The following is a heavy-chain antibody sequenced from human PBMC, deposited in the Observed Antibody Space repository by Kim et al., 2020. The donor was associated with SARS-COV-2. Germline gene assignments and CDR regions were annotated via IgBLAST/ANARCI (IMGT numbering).Heavy chain of an antibody. V-gene: IGHV3-23*01. CDR1: GFTFSSYA. J-gene: IGHJ6*02. CDR2: ISGSGGST. D-gene: IGHD3-3*01. CDR3: AKDINKDDFWSGYRTYYYYYGMDV. Sequence: GGSLRLSCAVSGFTFSSYAMSWVRQAPGKGLEWVSAISGSGGSTYYADSVKGRFTISRDNSKNTLYLQMNSLRAEDTAVYYCAKDINKDDFWSGYRTYYYYYGMDVWGQGTTVTVSS.